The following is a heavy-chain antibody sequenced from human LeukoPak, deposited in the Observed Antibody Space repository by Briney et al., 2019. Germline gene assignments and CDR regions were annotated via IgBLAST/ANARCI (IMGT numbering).Heavy chain of an antibody. CDR3: AKENPVGGTNYFDY. J-gene: IGHJ4*02. V-gene: IGHV3-23*01. D-gene: IGHD1-26*01. CDR2: ISGSGGST. Sequence: PGGSLRLSCAASGFTFSSYAMSWVRQAPGKGLEWVSAISGSGGSTYYADSVKGRFTISRDNSKNTLYLQMNTLRAEDRAVYFCAKENPVGGTNYFDYWGQGTLVTVAS. CDR1: GFTFSSYA.